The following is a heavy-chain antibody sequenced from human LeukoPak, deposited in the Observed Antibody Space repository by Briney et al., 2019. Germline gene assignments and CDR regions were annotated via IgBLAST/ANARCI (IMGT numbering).Heavy chain of an antibody. J-gene: IGHJ4*02. CDR2: ISYDGSNK. V-gene: IGHV3-30-3*01. D-gene: IGHD6-25*01. Sequence: PGGSLRLSCAASGFTFSSYAMHWVRQAPGKGPGWVAVISYDGSNKYYADSVKGRFTISRDNSKNTLYLQMNSLRAEDTAVYYCARERSEGFDYWGQGTLVTVSS. CDR3: ARERSEGFDY. CDR1: GFTFSSYA.